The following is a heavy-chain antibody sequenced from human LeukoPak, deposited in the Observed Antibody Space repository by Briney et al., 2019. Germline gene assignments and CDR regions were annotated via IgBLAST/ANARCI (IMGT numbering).Heavy chain of an antibody. Sequence: PSETLSLTCAVYGGSFSGYYWSWIRQPPGKGLEWIGEINHSGSTNYNPSLKSRVTISVDTSKNQFSLKLSSVTAADTAVYYCARVAYYYGSGSYYIFNYFDYWGQGTLVTVSS. CDR3: ARVAYYYGSGSYYIFNYFDY. CDR1: GGSFSGYY. J-gene: IGHJ4*02. CDR2: INHSGST. V-gene: IGHV4-34*01. D-gene: IGHD3-10*01.